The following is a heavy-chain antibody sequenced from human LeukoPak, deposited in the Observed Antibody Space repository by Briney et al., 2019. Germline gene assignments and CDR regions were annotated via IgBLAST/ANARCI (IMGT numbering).Heavy chain of an antibody. CDR1: GFTFSSYS. D-gene: IGHD3-22*01. CDR3: ARPQEPYYYDSSGYYY. V-gene: IGHV3-74*01. Sequence: PGGSLRLSCAASGFTFSSYSMNWVRQAPGKGLVWVSRINSDGSSTSYADSVKGRFTISRDNAKNTLYLQMNSLRAEDTAVYYCARPQEPYYYDSSGYYYWGQGTLVTVSS. J-gene: IGHJ4*02. CDR2: INSDGSST.